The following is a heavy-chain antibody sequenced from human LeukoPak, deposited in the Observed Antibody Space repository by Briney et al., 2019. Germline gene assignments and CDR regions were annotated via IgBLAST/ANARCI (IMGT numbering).Heavy chain of an antibody. J-gene: IGHJ4*02. D-gene: IGHD5-12*01. CDR3: AKGSNRGVATIDY. CDR1: GFTFSTYG. CDR2: KSYDGSDK. Sequence: PGGSLRLSCAASGFTFSTYGMHWVRQASGKALDCVAVKSYDGSDKYYAASVKGRFTISRDNSKNTLFLQMNSLRAEDTAVYYCAKGSNRGVATIDYWGQGTLVTVSS. V-gene: IGHV3-30*18.